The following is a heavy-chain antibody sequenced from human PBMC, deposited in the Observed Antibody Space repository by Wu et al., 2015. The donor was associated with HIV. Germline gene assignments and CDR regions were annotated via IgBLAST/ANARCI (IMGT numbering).Heavy chain of an antibody. V-gene: IGHV1-69*13. J-gene: IGHJ6*02. D-gene: IGHD1-26*01. CDR1: GGTFSSYA. Sequence: QGQLVQSGAEVKKPGSSVKVSCKASGGTFSSYAISWVRQAPGQGLEWMGRIIPIFGTANYAQKFQGRVTITADESTSTAYMELSSLRSEDTAVYYCARDASTADFXSGSYYYYYGMDVWGQGTTVT. CDR3: ARDASTADFXSGSYYYYYGMDV. CDR2: IIPIFGTA.